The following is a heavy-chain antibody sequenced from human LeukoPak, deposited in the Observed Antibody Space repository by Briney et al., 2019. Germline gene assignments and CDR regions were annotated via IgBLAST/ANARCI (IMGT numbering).Heavy chain of an antibody. CDR2: IYHSGST. CDR1: GGSISSGGYY. J-gene: IGHJ6*03. CDR3: AREGNCSSTSCYPYYYYYYMDV. D-gene: IGHD2-2*01. V-gene: IGHV4-30-2*01. Sequence: SETLSLTCTVSGGSISSGGYYWSWIRQPPGKGLEWIGYIYHSGSTYYNPSLKSRVTISVDRSKNQLSLKLSSVTAADTAVYYCAREGNCSSTSCYPYYYYYYMDVWGKGTTVTVSS.